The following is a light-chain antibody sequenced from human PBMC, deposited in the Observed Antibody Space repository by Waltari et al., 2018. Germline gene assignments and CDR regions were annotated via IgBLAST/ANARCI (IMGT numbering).Light chain of an antibody. V-gene: IGKV1-39*01. J-gene: IGKJ4*01. CDR1: QAISTY. CDR2: SSS. CDR3: QQSYSAPLA. Sequence: DTLMTQSPSSLSASVGDRVTLTCRASQAISTYVNWYQQTPGIAPKLLIFSSSTVHRGVSSRFSGSGSGPAITLTISNLQPDDFATYYCQQSYSAPLAFGGGTKLDI.